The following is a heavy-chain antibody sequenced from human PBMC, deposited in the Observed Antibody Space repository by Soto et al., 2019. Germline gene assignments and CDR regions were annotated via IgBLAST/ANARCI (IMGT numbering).Heavy chain of an antibody. V-gene: IGHV1-69*12. D-gene: IGHD3-10*01. CDR1: GGTFSSYA. Sequence: QVQLVQSGAEVKKPGSSVKVSCKASGGTFSSYAISWVRQAPGQGLEGMGGIIPIFGTADYAQNFQGRVTITADESTSTAYMELSSLRSEDTAVYYCALHYGSGNNYYSYGMDVWGQGTTVTVSS. CDR3: ALHYGSGNNYYSYGMDV. CDR2: IIPIFGTA. J-gene: IGHJ6*02.